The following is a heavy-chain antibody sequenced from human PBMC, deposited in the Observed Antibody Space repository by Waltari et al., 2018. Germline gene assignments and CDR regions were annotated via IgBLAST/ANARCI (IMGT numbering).Heavy chain of an antibody. CDR1: GGSFSGYY. D-gene: IGHD1-26*01. CDR3: ARGSGGSYGFDY. Sequence: QVQLQQWGAGLLKTSESLSLTCAVYGGSFSGYYWNWIRQPPGKGLEWIGEINHSGSTNYNPSLKSRVTISVDTSKNQFSLKLSSVTAADTAVYYCARGSGGSYGFDYWGQGTLVTVSS. J-gene: IGHJ4*02. V-gene: IGHV4-34*01. CDR2: INHSGST.